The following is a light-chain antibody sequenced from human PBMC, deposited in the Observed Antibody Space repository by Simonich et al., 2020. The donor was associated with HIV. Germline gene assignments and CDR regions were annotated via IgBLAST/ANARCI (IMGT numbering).Light chain of an antibody. CDR3: QQYNSHSLT. CDR2: KAS. V-gene: IGKV1-5*03. J-gene: IGKJ4*01. Sequence: DIQMTQSPSTLSASVGDKVTITCRASQSISSWLAGYQHKPGKAPKLLILKASSLEIGGPSRFSGSGSGTEFTLTISSLQPDDFATYYCQQYNSHSLTFGGGTKVEIK. CDR1: QSISSW.